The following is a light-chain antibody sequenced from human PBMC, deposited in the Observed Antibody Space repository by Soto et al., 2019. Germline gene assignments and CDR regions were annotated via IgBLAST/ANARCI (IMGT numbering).Light chain of an antibody. CDR3: QQYNTYLWT. V-gene: IGKV1-5*01. CDR1: QSIDSW. J-gene: IGKJ1*01. Sequence: DIQMTQSPSTLSASVGDRVTITCRASQSIDSWLAWYQQKPGEAPRLLIYDASYLESGVPSRFSGSGSGTEFTLTVSSLQPDDFATYYCQQYNTYLWTFGQGTKVDIK. CDR2: DAS.